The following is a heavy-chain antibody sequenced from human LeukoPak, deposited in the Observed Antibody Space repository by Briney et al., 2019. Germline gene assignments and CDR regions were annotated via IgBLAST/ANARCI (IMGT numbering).Heavy chain of an antibody. CDR2: ISGSGGST. J-gene: IGHJ4*02. D-gene: IGHD6-19*01. CDR3: ARAWAGNYFDY. V-gene: IGHV3-23*01. CDR1: GFTFSSYA. Sequence: PGGSLRLSCAASGFTFSSYAMSRVRQAPGKGLEWVSGISGSGGSTYYADSVKGRFTISRDNAKNSLYLQMNSLRAEDTAVYYCARAWAGNYFDYWGQGTLVTVSS.